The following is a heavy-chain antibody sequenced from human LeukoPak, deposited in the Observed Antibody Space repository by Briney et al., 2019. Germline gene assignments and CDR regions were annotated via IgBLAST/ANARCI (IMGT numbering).Heavy chain of an antibody. Sequence: SETLSLTCTVSGYSIRSGYYWGWIRQPPGKGPEWIGSIFRDGTAYYNPSLKSRVSISVDTSRNQFFLNLRSVTAADTAVYYCAKGSDPFRWFGEFNVKLPRPIRHYYFDSWGQGTLVTVSS. CDR2: IFRDGTA. D-gene: IGHD3-10*01. CDR3: AKGSDPFRWFGEFNVKLPRPIRHYYFDS. V-gene: IGHV4-38-2*02. CDR1: GYSIRSGYY. J-gene: IGHJ4*02.